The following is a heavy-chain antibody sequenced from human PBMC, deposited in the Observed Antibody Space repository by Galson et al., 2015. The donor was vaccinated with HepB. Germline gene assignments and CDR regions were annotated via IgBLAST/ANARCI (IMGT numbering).Heavy chain of an antibody. J-gene: IGHJ5*02. D-gene: IGHD3-16*01. Sequence: SLRLSCAASGFVFSHYGMAWVRQAPGKGLEWVATIDDSGARTHYPDSVKDRFTISRDNSKSTLFLEIYGLRGDDTATYYCTKDLQYDVDVWGQGVLVTVSS. CDR1: GFVFSHYG. V-gene: IGHV3-23*01. CDR3: TKDLQYDVDV. CDR2: IDDSGART.